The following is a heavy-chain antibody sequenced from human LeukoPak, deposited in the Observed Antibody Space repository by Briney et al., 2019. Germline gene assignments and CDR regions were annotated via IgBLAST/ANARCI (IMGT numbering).Heavy chain of an antibody. D-gene: IGHD6-13*01. CDR3: ARVSGYSSSWYHNWYFDL. J-gene: IGHJ2*01. V-gene: IGHV3-15*01. CDR1: GFTFNKAW. Sequence: GGSLRLSCAASGFTFNKAWMSRVRLAPGKGLEWVGRIKNKGDGGTTDYAAPVKGRFTVSRDDSKSTLYLQMNSLRAEDTAVYYCARVSGYSSSWYHNWYFDLWGRGTLVTVSS. CDR2: IKNKGDGGTT.